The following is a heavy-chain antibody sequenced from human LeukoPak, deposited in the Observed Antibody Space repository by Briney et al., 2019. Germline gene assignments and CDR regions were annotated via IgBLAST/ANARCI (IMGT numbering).Heavy chain of an antibody. J-gene: IGHJ5*02. Sequence: PGGSLRLSCAGSGFIFGTYWMNWVRQAPGKGLEWVAHIKEDGSQTYYVDSVKGRFTISRDNPKNSVYLQMNSLRAEDTAVYYCAREASSHFTWGQGTLVTVSS. CDR3: AREASSHFT. D-gene: IGHD3-3*02. V-gene: IGHV3-7*01. CDR2: IKEDGSQT. CDR1: GFIFGTYW.